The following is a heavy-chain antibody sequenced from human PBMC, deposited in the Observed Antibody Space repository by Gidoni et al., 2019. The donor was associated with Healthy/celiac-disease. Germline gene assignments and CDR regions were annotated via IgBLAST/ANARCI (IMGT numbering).Heavy chain of an antibody. V-gene: IGHV4-59*01. J-gene: IGHJ5*02. CDR3: ARRIGDGYNSGWFDP. Sequence: GLVKPSETLSLTCTVSGGSLSSYYWSWIRQPPGKGLEWIGYIYYSGSTNYNPSLKSRVTISVDTSKNQFPLKLSSVTAADTAVYYCARRIGDGYNSGWFDPWGQGTLVTVSS. CDR1: GGSLSSYY. CDR2: IYYSGST. D-gene: IGHD5-12*01.